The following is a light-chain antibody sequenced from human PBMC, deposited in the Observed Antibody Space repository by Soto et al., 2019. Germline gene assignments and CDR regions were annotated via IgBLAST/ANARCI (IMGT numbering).Light chain of an antibody. J-gene: IGKJ2*01. CDR3: QQRSNLYT. Sequence: EIVLTQSPATLSLSPGERATLSCRASQSVSSYLAWYQQKPGQAPRLLIYDASNRATGIPARFSGSGSVTDFTLTISSLEREDVAVYDCQQRSNLYTFGQGTKLEIK. CDR2: DAS. V-gene: IGKV3-11*01. CDR1: QSVSSY.